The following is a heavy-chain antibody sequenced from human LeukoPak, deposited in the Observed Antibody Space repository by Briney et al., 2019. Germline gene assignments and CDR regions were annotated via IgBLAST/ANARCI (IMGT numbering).Heavy chain of an antibody. CDR1: GGSISSGDYY. J-gene: IGHJ4*02. Sequence: SETLSLTCTVSGGSISSGDYYWSWIRQPPGKGLEWIGYIYYSGSTYYNPSLKSRVTISVDTSKNQFSLKLSSVTAADTAVYYCARALLSAGTTPNYFDYWGQGTLVTVSS. V-gene: IGHV4-30-4*08. CDR3: ARALLSAGTTPNYFDY. CDR2: IYYSGST. D-gene: IGHD1-7*01.